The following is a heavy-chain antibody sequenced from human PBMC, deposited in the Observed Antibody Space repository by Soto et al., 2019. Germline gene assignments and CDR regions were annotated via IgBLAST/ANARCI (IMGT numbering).Heavy chain of an antibody. CDR3: ARVQVVPAAIRLNWFDP. V-gene: IGHV1-69*06. CDR1: GGTFSSYA. CDR2: IIPIFGTA. D-gene: IGHD2-2*01. Sequence: QVQLVQSGAEVKKPGSSVTVSCKASGGTFSSYAISWVRQAPGQGLEWMGGIIPIFGTANYAQKFQGRVTITADKSTSTAYMERSSLRSEDTAVYYCARVQVVPAAIRLNWFDPWGQGTLVSVSS. J-gene: IGHJ5*02.